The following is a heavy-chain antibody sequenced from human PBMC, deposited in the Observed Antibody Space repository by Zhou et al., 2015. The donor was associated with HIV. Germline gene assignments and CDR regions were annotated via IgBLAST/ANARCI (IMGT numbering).Heavy chain of an antibody. J-gene: IGHJ3*02. CDR1: DYTFSAYG. Sequence: QVQLVQSGAEVKKPGSSVKVSCKTFDYTFSAYGINWVRQAPGQGLEWMGWISGYNGDTRYAQKVQGRVTITADTSTSTAYMELRSLRSDDTAVYYCARAYYYDSSGYYYYAFDIWGQGTMVTVSS. D-gene: IGHD3-22*01. CDR2: ISGYNGDT. CDR3: ARAYYYDSSGYYYYAFDI. V-gene: IGHV1-18*01.